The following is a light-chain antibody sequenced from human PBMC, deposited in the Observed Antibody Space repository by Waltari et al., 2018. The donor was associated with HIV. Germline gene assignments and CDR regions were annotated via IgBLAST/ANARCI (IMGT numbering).Light chain of an antibody. V-gene: IGKV1-5*03. CDR2: KAS. CDR3: QQYHIYPYT. Sequence: DIQMTQSPSTLSAAVGDRVPFTCRASQSVRTWLAWYQQKPGKAPKVLIYKASSLGSGVPSRFSGSQSGTEFTLTISSLQPDDSATYYCQQYHIYPYTFGQGTKLEIK. CDR1: QSVRTW. J-gene: IGKJ2*01.